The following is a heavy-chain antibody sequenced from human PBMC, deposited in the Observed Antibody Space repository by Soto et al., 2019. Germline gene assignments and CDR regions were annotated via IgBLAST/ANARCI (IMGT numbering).Heavy chain of an antibody. D-gene: IGHD5-12*01. J-gene: IGHJ4*02. CDR2: MSYSGST. CDR1: GGSISSSSSY. V-gene: IGHV4-39*01. Sequence: QLQLQESGPGLVKPSETLSLTCTVSGGSISSSSSYWGWIRQPPGKGLEWIGSMSYSGSTYNNPSLKSRVTLSVDTSQSRISLKLTSVTAADTAVYYCARHRVPSVYDPIPGCFDSWGQGILVTDSS. CDR3: ARHRVPSVYDPIPGCFDS.